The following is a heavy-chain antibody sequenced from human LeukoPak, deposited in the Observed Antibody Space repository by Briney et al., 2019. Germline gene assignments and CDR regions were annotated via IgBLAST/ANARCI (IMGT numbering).Heavy chain of an antibody. D-gene: IGHD2-2*02. V-gene: IGHV3-23*01. J-gene: IGHJ4*02. CDR1: GFTLSSYA. Sequence: GGSLRLSCAASGFTLSSYAMSWVRQGPGKGLEWVSAISVSGNTYHADSVKGRFTISRDNSKNTLYLQMNSLRAEDTAVYYCARDYHCSSTSCHTFDYWGQGTLVTVSS. CDR2: ISVSGNT. CDR3: ARDYHCSSTSCHTFDY.